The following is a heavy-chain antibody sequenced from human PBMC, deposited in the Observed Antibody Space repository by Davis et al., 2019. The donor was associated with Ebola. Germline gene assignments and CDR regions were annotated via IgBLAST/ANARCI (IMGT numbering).Heavy chain of an antibody. Sequence: GESLKISCAASGFTFSSYSMNWVRQAPGKGLEWVAVISYDGSNKYYADSVKGRFTISRDNSKNTLYLQMNSLRAEDTAVYYCAREWELLDYWGQGTLVTVSS. J-gene: IGHJ4*02. V-gene: IGHV3-30*03. CDR3: AREWELLDY. D-gene: IGHD1-26*01. CDR2: ISYDGSNK. CDR1: GFTFSSYS.